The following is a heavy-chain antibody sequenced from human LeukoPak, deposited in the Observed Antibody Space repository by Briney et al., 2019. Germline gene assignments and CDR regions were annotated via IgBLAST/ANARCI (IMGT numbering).Heavy chain of an antibody. CDR1: GFTFSSYA. Sequence: GSLRLSCAASGFTFSSYAMHWVRQAPGKGLEYVSAISSNGGSTYYANSVKGRFTISRDNSKNTLYLQMGSLRAEGMAVYYCARAECGGDCYLYAFDIWGQGTMVTVSS. J-gene: IGHJ3*02. V-gene: IGHV3-64*01. CDR3: ARAECGGDCYLYAFDI. D-gene: IGHD2-21*02. CDR2: ISSNGGST.